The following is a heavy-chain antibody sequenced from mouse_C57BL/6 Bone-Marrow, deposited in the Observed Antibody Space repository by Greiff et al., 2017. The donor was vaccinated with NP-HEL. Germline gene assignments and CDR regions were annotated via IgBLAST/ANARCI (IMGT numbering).Heavy chain of an antibody. Sequence: EVMLVESGGDLVKPGGSLKLSCAASGFTFSSYGMSWVRQTPDKRLEWVATISSGGSYTYYPDSVKGRFTIARDNDKNTQYLQMSSLKSEDTAMYYCASPYDYDVAWFAYWGQGTLVTVSA. CDR3: ASPYDYDVAWFAY. V-gene: IGHV5-6*01. CDR1: GFTFSSYG. D-gene: IGHD2-4*01. CDR2: ISSGGSYT. J-gene: IGHJ3*01.